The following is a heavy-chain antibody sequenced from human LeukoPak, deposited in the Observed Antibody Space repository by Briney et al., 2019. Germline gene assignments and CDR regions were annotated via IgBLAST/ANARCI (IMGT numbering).Heavy chain of an antibody. D-gene: IGHD3-22*01. CDR3: ARVEYYYDSSGYFRFWFDP. J-gene: IGHJ5*02. CDR1: GASIRSYY. CDR2: IYYSGST. Sequence: PSETLSLTCTVSGASIRSYYWSWLRHPPGKGLEWVGNIYYSGSTSYNPSLKSRVPLSVDKSKNQFSLKLPSVTAADTAVYYCARVEYYYDSSGYFRFWFDPWGQGTLVTVSS. V-gene: IGHV4-59*08.